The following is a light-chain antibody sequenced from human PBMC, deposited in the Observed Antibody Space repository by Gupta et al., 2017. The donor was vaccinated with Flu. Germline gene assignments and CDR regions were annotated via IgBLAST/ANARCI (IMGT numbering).Light chain of an antibody. CDR3: QQRSNWPPVT. CDR2: DAS. Sequence: EIVLTQSPATLSLSPGERATRSCRASQSVSSYLAWYQQKPGQAPRLLIYDASNRATGIPARFSGSGSGKDXTLTISXREQEDFAVYYCQQRSNWPPVTFGXGTKVETK. V-gene: IGKV3-11*01. J-gene: IGKJ4*01. CDR1: QSVSSY.